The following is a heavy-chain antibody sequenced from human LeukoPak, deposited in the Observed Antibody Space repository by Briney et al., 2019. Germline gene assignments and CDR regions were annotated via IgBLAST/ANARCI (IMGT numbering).Heavy chain of an antibody. J-gene: IGHJ4*02. CDR1: GFTFRNYV. CDR3: AREGYYGSGSPPSLYFDY. D-gene: IGHD3-10*01. Sequence: GGSLRLSCAASGFTFRNYVIHWVRQAPGKGLEWVAVTSSDLNVKLYADSVKGRFTISRDNSRSTLYLQMNSLRPEDTAIYYCAREGYYGSGSPPSLYFDYWGQGTLVTVYS. CDR2: TSSDLNVK. V-gene: IGHV3-30-3*01.